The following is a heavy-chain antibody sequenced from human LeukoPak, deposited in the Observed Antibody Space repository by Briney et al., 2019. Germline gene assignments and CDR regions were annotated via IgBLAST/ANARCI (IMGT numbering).Heavy chain of an antibody. V-gene: IGHV4-31*03. D-gene: IGHD3-22*01. CDR3: ARVYSSGYYFDY. CDR1: GGSISSGGYY. Sequence: SLSLMCTVSGGSISSGGYYWSWIRQHPGRGLEWIGYICYSESTHYNPSLKSRVTISIDTSKNQFSLKLSYVTAADTAVYYCARVYSSGYYFDYWGQGALVTASS. J-gene: IGHJ4*02. CDR2: ICYSEST.